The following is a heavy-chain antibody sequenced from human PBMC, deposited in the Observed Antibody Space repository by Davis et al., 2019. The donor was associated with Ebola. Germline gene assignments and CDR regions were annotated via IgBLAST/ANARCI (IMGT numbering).Heavy chain of an antibody. CDR3: ARCIGSYCGWFDP. J-gene: IGHJ5*02. Sequence: MPSEILSLTCAVYGGSFSGYYWSWIRQPPGKGLEWIGEINHSGNTNYNPSLKSRVTISVDTSKNQFSLKMSSVTAADTAVYYCARCIGSYCGWFDPWGQGTLVTVSS. CDR1: GGSFSGYY. D-gene: IGHD1-26*01. V-gene: IGHV4-34*01. CDR2: INHSGNT.